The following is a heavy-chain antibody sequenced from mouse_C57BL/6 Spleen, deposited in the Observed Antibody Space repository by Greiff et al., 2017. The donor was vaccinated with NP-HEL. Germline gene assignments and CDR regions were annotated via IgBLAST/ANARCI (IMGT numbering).Heavy chain of an antibody. CDR2: ISDGGSYT. CDR3: ARGGELGRGDYAMDY. D-gene: IGHD4-1*01. CDR1: GFTFSSYA. Sequence: EVQRVESGGGLVKPGGSLKLSCAASGFTFSSYAMSWVRQTPEKRLEWVATISDGGSYTYYPDNVKGRFTISRDNAKNNLYLQMIHLKSEDTAMYYCARGGELGRGDYAMDYWGQGTSVTVSS. J-gene: IGHJ4*01. V-gene: IGHV5-4*01.